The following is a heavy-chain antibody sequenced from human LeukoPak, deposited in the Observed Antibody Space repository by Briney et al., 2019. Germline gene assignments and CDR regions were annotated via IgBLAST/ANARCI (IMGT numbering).Heavy chain of an antibody. J-gene: IGHJ4*02. CDR1: GGSISSYY. D-gene: IGHD3-22*01. CDR2: IYYSGST. CDR3: ARDRGPVDYDSSGYAPHFDY. V-gene: IGHV4-59*01. Sequence: PSETLSLTCTVSGGSISSYYWSWVRQPPGKGLEGIGYIYYSGSTNYNPSLKSRVTTSVDTSKNQFSLKLSSVTAADTAVYYCARDRGPVDYDSSGYAPHFDYWGQGTLVTVSS.